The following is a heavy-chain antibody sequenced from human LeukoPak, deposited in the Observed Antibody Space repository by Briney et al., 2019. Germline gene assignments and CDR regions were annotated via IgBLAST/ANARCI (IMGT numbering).Heavy chain of an antibody. CDR3: ARDRANGSGSRFDI. CDR2: IYHSGCT. CDR1: GDSISSGDYY. D-gene: IGHD6-19*01. J-gene: IGHJ3*02. Sequence: SETLSLTCTVSGDSISSGDYYWSWIRQPAGKGLEWIGSIYHSGCTYYNPSLKSRVTISVDTSKNQFSLKLSSVTAADTAVYYCARDRANGSGSRFDIWGQGTMVTVSS. V-gene: IGHV4-38-2*02.